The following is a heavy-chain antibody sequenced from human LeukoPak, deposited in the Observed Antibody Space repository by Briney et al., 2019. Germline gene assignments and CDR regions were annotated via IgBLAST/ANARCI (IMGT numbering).Heavy chain of an antibody. V-gene: IGHV3-30*18. J-gene: IGHJ4*02. Sequence: GRSLRLSCAASGFTFSSYGMHWVRQAPGKGLEWVAVISYDGSNKYYADSVKGRFTISRDNSKNTLYLQMNSLRAEDTAVYYCAKRADYYDSSGYDYWGQGTLVTASS. CDR2: ISYDGSNK. CDR3: AKRADYYDSSGYDY. CDR1: GFTFSSYG. D-gene: IGHD3-22*01.